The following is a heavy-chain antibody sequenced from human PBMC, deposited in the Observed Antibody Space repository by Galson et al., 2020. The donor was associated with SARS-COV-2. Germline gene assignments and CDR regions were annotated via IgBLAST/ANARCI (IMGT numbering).Heavy chain of an antibody. D-gene: IGHD3-22*01. CDR1: GFSFSDYW. J-gene: IGHJ4*02. Sequence: GKSLKISCAASGFSFSDYWMHWVRQAPGKGLVWVSRINTYGNSTNYADSVRGRFTVSRDNAKNMLYLQMNSLRAEDTAVYYCVRHSSGDYWGQGTLVTVSS. CDR3: VRHSSGDY. CDR2: INTYGNST. V-gene: IGHV3-74*01.